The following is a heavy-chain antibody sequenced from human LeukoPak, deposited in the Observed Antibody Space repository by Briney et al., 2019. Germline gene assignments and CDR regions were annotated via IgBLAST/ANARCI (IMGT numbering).Heavy chain of an antibody. CDR1: GYTFTGYY. V-gene: IGHV1-2*02. CDR3: ARGVAHYYDSSGYPDSNWFDP. Sequence: ASVKVSCKASGYTFTGYYMHWVRQAPGQGLEWMGWINPNSGGTNYAQKFQGRVTMTRDTSISTAYMELSRLRSDDTAVYYCARGVAHYYDSSGYPDSNWFDPWGQGTLVTVSS. J-gene: IGHJ5*02. D-gene: IGHD3-22*01. CDR2: INPNSGGT.